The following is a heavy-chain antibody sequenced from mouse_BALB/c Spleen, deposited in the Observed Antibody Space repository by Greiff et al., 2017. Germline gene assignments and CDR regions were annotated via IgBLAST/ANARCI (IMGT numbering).Heavy chain of an antibody. Sequence: VQLKESGPSLVKPSQTLSLTCSVTGDSITSGYWNWIRKFPGNKLEYMGYISYSGSTYYNPSLKSRISITRDTSKNQYYLQLNSVTTEDTATYYCARWGITTATGYFDYWGQGTTLTVSS. D-gene: IGHD1-2*01. CDR2: ISYSGST. CDR1: GDSITSGY. V-gene: IGHV3-8*02. J-gene: IGHJ2*01. CDR3: ARWGITTATGYFDY.